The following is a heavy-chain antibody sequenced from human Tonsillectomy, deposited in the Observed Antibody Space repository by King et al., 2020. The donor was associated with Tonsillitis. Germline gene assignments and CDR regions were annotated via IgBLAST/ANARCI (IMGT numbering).Heavy chain of an antibody. V-gene: IGHV3-30*02. Sequence: VQLVESGGGVVQPGMSLRLSCAASGFTFSSSGMHWVRQAPGKGLEWVAFIRFDGSDRHCADSVEGRFAISRDNSKNTLSVQMNSLRTVDTAIYYCAKGADGPLFVLPYWGQGTLVTVSS. D-gene: IGHD5-24*01. CDR2: IRFDGSDR. CDR3: AKGADGPLFVLPY. J-gene: IGHJ4*02. CDR1: GFTFSSSG.